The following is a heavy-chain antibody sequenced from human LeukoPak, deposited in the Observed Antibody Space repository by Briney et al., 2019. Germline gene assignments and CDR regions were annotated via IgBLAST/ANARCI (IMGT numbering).Heavy chain of an antibody. CDR2: INHSGST. CDR1: GGSFSGYY. V-gene: IGHV4-34*01. J-gene: IGHJ5*02. CDR3: ARGRRIRFLEWSQNWFDP. Sequence: SETLSLTCAVYGGSFSGYYWSWIRQPPGKGLEWIGGINHSGSTNYNPSLKSRVTISVDTSKNQFSLKLSSVTAADTAVYYCARGRRIRFLEWSQNWFDPWGQGTLVTVSS. D-gene: IGHD3-3*01.